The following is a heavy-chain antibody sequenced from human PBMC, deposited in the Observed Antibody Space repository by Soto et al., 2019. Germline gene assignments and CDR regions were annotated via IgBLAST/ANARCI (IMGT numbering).Heavy chain of an antibody. Sequence: SQTLSLTCAISGDSVSTNSVTWDWIRQSPSRGLEWLGRTYYRSNWYTDYAVSVKGRITISPDTSNNQLSLQLNSLRAEDTAVYYCARGTYYFDSSGYTDFDSWGQGTLVTVSS. D-gene: IGHD3-22*01. V-gene: IGHV6-1*01. CDR2: TYYRSNWYT. CDR3: ARGTYYFDSSGYTDFDS. CDR1: GDSVSTNSVT. J-gene: IGHJ4*02.